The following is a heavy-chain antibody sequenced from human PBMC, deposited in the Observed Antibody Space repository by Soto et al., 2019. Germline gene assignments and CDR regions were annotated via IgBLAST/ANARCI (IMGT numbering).Heavy chain of an antibody. Sequence: QVQLQESGPGLVKPSETLSLTCTVSGGSISSYYWSWIRQPPGKGLEWIGYIYYSGSTNYNPSLKSRVTLSAATSKTQFALKLRAVTAADTAVYYWARVTNPLRYPYNWFDPWGQGTLVTVSS. CDR3: ARVTNPLRYPYNWFDP. CDR1: GGSISSYY. J-gene: IGHJ5*02. CDR2: IYYSGST. V-gene: IGHV4-59*01. D-gene: IGHD2-8*01.